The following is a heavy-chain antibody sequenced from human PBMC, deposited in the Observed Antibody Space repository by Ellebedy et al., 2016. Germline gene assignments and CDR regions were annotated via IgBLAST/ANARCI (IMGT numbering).Heavy chain of an antibody. Sequence: SVKVSXXASGGTFSSYAISWVRQAPGQGLEWMGGIIPIFGTANYAQKFQGRVTITADESTSTAYMELSSLRSEDTAVYYCASCPGRYCSGGSCYSDYYGMDVWGHGTTVTVSS. CDR1: GGTFSSYA. D-gene: IGHD2-15*01. CDR3: ASCPGRYCSGGSCYSDYYGMDV. V-gene: IGHV1-69*13. J-gene: IGHJ6*02. CDR2: IIPIFGTA.